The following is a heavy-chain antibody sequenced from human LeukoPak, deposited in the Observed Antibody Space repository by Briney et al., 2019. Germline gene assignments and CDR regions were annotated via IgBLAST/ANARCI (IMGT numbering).Heavy chain of an antibody. J-gene: IGHJ4*02. CDR1: GVTFSGYS. CDR2: ITATSRHI. Sequence: GGSLRLSCAAPGVTFSGYSVNWVRQAPGKGLEWVSAITATSRHIYYADSVKGRFTISRDNAKNSLYLQMNSLRVEDTALYYCAREGTSRCSTTSCAIRHWGQGTLVTVSS. CDR3: AREGTSRCSTTSCAIRH. V-gene: IGHV3-21*01. D-gene: IGHD2-2*01.